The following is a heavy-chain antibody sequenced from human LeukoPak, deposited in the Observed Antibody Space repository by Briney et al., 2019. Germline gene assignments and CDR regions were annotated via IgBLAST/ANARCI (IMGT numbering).Heavy chain of an antibody. CDR2: ISTSGST. V-gene: IGHV4-4*07. CDR1: GGSISSYY. CDR3: ARHMYSTSSALDF. J-gene: IGHJ4*02. Sequence: SETLSLTCTVSGGSISSYYWSWVRQPAGKGLEWIGRISTSGSTNYNPSLKSRVTMSVDTSKSQFSLKLRSVTAADTAVYFCARHMYSTSSALDFWGQGTLVTVSS. D-gene: IGHD6-6*01.